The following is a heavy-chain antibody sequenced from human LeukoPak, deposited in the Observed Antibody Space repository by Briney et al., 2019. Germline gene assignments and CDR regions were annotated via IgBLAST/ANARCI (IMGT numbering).Heavy chain of an antibody. D-gene: IGHD1-26*01. Sequence: SETLSLTCTVSGGSISSYYWSWIRQPPGKGLEWIGYIYYSGSTNYNPSLKSRVTISVDTSKNQFSLKLSSVTAADTAVYYCARVGGSRSARAAFDIWGQGTMVTVSS. J-gene: IGHJ3*02. CDR3: ARVGGSRSARAAFDI. CDR1: GGSISSYY. CDR2: IYYSGST. V-gene: IGHV4-59*01.